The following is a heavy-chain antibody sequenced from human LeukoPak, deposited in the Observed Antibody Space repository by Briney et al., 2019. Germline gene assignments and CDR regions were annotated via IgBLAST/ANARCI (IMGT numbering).Heavy chain of an antibody. J-gene: IGHJ4*02. V-gene: IGHV2-70*04. D-gene: IGHD6-19*01. Sequence: SGPTLVKPTQTLTLTCTFSGFSLSTSGMRVSWIRQPPGKALEWLARIDWDDDKFYSTSLKTRHTISKDTSKNQVVLTMTNMDPVDTATYYCARMGSSGRFDYWGQGTLVTVSS. CDR2: IDWDDDK. CDR3: ARMGSSGRFDY. CDR1: GFSLSTSGMR.